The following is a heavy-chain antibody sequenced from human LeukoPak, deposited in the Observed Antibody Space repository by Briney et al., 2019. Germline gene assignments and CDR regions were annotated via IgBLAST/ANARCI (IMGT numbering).Heavy chain of an antibody. Sequence: PGGSLRLSCAASGFTFNNYAMSWVRQAPGKGLEWVSYIIRSSSTIYYADSVKGRFTISRDNAKNSLYLQMNSLRAEDTAVYYCARAKRNGFDIWGQGTMVTVSS. J-gene: IGHJ3*02. CDR2: IIRSSSTI. CDR3: ARAKRNGFDI. CDR1: GFTFNNYA. V-gene: IGHV3-48*01.